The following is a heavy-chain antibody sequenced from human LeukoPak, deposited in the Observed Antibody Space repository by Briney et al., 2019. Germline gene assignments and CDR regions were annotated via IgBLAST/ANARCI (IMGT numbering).Heavy chain of an antibody. CDR2: INAGNGNT. D-gene: IGHD6-19*01. J-gene: IGHJ4*02. CDR3: APGIAVAGGFDY. CDR1: GYTFTSYA. V-gene: IGHV1-3*01. Sequence: ASVKVSCKASGYTFTSYAMHWVRQAPVHRLECMGWINAGNGNTKYSQKFQGRVTITRDTSASTAYMELSSLRSEDTAVYYCAPGIAVAGGFDYWGQGTLVTVSS.